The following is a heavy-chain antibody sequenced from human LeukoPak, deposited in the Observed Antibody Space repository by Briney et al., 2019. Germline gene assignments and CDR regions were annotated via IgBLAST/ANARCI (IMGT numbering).Heavy chain of an antibody. D-gene: IGHD5-12*01. J-gene: IGHJ4*02. CDR2: SYPGDSDT. V-gene: IGHV5-51*01. Sequence: GESLKISCKGSGYNFTNYWIGWVRQLPGKGLEWMGISYPGDSDTTYRPSFQGQVTISADKSINTCYLQWSGLKAGDGARYDSATHDAALGYTASDFARCPDYWGQGTLVTVSS. CDR1: GYNFTNYW. CDR3: ATHDAALGYTASDFARCPDY.